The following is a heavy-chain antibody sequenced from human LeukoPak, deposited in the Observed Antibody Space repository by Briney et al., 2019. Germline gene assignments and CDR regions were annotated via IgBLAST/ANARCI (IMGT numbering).Heavy chain of an antibody. D-gene: IGHD2-2*01. CDR2: IGAYNGNT. Sequence: GASVKVSCKASGYTLTSYVISWVRQAPGQGLEWMGWIGAYNGNTNYAQKLQGRVTMTTDTSTSTAYMELRSLRSDDTAVYYCARVGYCSSTSCSNWFDPWGQGTLVTVS. CDR3: ARVGYCSSTSCSNWFDP. CDR1: GYTLTSYV. V-gene: IGHV1-18*04. J-gene: IGHJ5*02.